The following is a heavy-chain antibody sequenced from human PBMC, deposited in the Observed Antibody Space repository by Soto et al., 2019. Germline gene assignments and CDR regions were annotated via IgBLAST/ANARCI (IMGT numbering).Heavy chain of an antibody. CDR1: GYTFSNYY. CDR2: ISPDSGGT. V-gene: IGHV1-2*02. J-gene: IGHJ4*02. Sequence: ASVKVSCKASGYTFSNYYMHWVRQAPGQGLEWMGWISPDSGGTKYAQKFQDRVTMTRDTAISTVYMEVSRLKSDDTAFYYCARSGGPTEYVWIDYWGQGTLVTVSS. D-gene: IGHD3-16*01. CDR3: ARSGGPTEYVWIDY.